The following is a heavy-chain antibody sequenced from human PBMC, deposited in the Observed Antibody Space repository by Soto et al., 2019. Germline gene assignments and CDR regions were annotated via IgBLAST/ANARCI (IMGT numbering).Heavy chain of an antibody. CDR1: GFSLSTSEVG. Sequence: QITLKESGPTLVKPTQTLTLTCTFSGFSLSTSEVGVGWIRQPPGKALEWLALIYWDDDKRYSPSLKSRLTINKGTSKNQVVLTMTNLDPVDTAKYYCAHSSGIDAFDILGQGTMVTVSS. CDR2: IYWDDDK. V-gene: IGHV2-5*02. CDR3: AHSSGIDAFDI. D-gene: IGHD1-1*01. J-gene: IGHJ3*02.